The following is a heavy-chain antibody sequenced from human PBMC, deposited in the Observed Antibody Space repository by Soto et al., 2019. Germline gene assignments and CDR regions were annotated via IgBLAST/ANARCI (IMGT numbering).Heavy chain of an antibody. Sequence: EVFLWESGGGFLQRGGSLRLSCAASGFSFSSFSMSWVRQAPGKGLEWVSGISGLGGSTYYADSVRGRFTISRDNSRNILYLQMNSLGAEDTAMHFCAKGRSDDCDDGYSYDHWGQGTLVTVSS. CDR3: AKGRSDDCDDGYSYDH. V-gene: IGHV3-23*01. J-gene: IGHJ4*02. CDR2: ISGLGGST. D-gene: IGHD2-21*02. CDR1: GFSFSSFS.